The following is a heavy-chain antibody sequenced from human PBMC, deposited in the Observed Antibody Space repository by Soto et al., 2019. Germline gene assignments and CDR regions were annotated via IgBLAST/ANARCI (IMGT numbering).Heavy chain of an antibody. CDR2: INDGGRT. D-gene: IGHD2-2*03. V-gene: IGHV4-34*01. CDR1: GGSFSGYY. CDR3: ARWISMKLAIQREAPVKYYIDS. J-gene: IGHJ4*02. Sequence: SETLSLTCAVYGGSFSGYYWSWIRQSPGRGLEWIGEINDGGRTNQNPSLKSRVTTSVDTSKNQFSLNLKSVTAADAAVYYCARWISMKLAIQREAPVKYYIDSWGQGTLVTVSS.